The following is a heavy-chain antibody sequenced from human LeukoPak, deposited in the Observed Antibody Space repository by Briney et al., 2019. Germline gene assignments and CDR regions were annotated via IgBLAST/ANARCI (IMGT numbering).Heavy chain of an antibody. V-gene: IGHV3-30*02. CDR3: ARDEDWSGYYGAFDI. CDR2: IRYDGSNK. CDR1: GFTFSSYG. J-gene: IGHJ3*02. D-gene: IGHD3-3*01. Sequence: GGSLRLSSAASGFTFSSYGMHWVRQAPGKGLEWVAFIRYDGSNKYYADSVKGRFTISRDNSKNTLYLQMNSLRAEDTVVYYCARDEDWSGYYGAFDIWGQGTMVTVSS.